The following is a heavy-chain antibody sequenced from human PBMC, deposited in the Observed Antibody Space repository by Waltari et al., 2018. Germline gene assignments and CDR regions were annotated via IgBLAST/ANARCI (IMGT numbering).Heavy chain of an antibody. J-gene: IGHJ4*02. D-gene: IGHD6-13*01. Sequence: VQLVESGGGVVQPGGSLRLSCAASGFTFTNYWMHWVRQAPGKGREGVTNINQDASVKYYIDSVKGRFTISRDNTKNSLYLQMNSLRAEDTALYFCARAIGAVEAFWGQGTLVVVSS. V-gene: IGHV3-7*01. CDR1: GFTFTNYW. CDR2: INQDASVK. CDR3: ARAIGAVEAF.